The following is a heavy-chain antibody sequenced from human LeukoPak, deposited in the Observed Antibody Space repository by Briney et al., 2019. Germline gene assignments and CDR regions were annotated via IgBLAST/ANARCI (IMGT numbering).Heavy chain of an antibody. D-gene: IGHD6-19*01. CDR1: GFMFDGYA. J-gene: IGHJ3*02. Sequence: GTSLRLSCVASGFMFDGYAMHWVRQPPGKGLEWVSGINWTGGSMQYADSVKGRFTISRDNAKNSLYLQTNSLRAEDTALYYCAKDRPPYSSGFIDIWGQGTMVTVSS. CDR2: INWTGGSM. V-gene: IGHV3-9*01. CDR3: AKDRPPYSSGFIDI.